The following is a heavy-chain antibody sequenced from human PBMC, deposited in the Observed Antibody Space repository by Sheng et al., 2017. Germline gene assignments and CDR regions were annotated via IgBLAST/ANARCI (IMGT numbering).Heavy chain of an antibody. Sequence: QVQLVESGGGVVQPGRSLRLSCAASGFTFSSYAMHWVRQAPGKGLEWVAVISYDGSNKYYADSVKGRFTISRDNSKNTLYLQMNSLRAEDTAVYYCARDPTGTFDYNWFDHWGQGT. CDR1: GFTFSSYA. CDR3: ARDPTGTFDYNWFDH. D-gene: IGHD1-7*01. CDR2: ISYDGSNK. V-gene: IGHV3-30*01. J-gene: IGHJ5*02.